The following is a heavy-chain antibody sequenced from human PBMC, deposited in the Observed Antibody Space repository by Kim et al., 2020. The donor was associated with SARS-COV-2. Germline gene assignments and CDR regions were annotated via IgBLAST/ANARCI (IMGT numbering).Heavy chain of an antibody. CDR2: IYYSGST. Sequence: SETLSLTCTVSGGSISSCGYYWSWIRQHPGKGLEWIGYIYYSGSTYYNPSLKSRVTISVDTSKNQFSLKLSSVTAADTAVYYCARVAYYDSSGADFDYWGQGTLVTVSS. V-gene: IGHV4-31*03. CDR3: ARVAYYDSSGADFDY. D-gene: IGHD3-22*01. J-gene: IGHJ4*02. CDR1: GGSISSCGYY.